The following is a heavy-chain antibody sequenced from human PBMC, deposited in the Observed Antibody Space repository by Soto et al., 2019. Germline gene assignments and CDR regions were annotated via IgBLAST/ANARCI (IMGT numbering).Heavy chain of an antibody. D-gene: IGHD3-22*01. CDR2: ISYDGSNK. Sequence: QVQLVESGGGVVQPGRSLRLSCAASGFTFSSYAMHWVRQAPGKGLEWVAVISYDGSNKYYADSVKGRFSISRDNSKNALYRQMNSLRAEDTAVYYCARDLKISYYDSSGLSEALGAHWGQGTLVTVSS. V-gene: IGHV3-30-3*01. CDR1: GFTFSSYA. CDR3: ARDLKISYYDSSGLSEALGAH. J-gene: IGHJ4*02.